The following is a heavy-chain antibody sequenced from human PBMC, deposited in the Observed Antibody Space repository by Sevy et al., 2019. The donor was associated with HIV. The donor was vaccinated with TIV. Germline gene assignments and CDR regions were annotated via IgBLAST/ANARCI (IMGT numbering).Heavy chain of an antibody. CDR2: ISSSSSYI. CDR1: GFTFSSYS. CDR3: ARGGGYGLTTPFDY. V-gene: IGHV3-21*01. J-gene: IGHJ4*02. Sequence: GGSLRLSCAASGFTFSSYSMNRVRQAPGKGLEWVSSISSSSSYIYYADSVKGRFTISRDNAKNSRYLQMNSLRAEDTAVYYCARGGGYGLTTPFDYWGQGTLVTVSS. D-gene: IGHD5-12*01.